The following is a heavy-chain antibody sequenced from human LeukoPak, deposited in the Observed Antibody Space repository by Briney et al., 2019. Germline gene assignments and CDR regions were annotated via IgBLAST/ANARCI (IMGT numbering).Heavy chain of an antibody. V-gene: IGHV1-2*02. Sequence: GASVKVSCKASGYTFTGNYMHWVRQAPGQGLEWMGWINPNSGGTNYAQKFQGRVTITADKSTSTAYMELSSLRSEDTAVYYCARNHNLDYWGQGTLVTVSS. CDR1: GYTFTGNY. J-gene: IGHJ4*02. CDR3: ARNHNLDY. D-gene: IGHD1-14*01. CDR2: INPNSGGT.